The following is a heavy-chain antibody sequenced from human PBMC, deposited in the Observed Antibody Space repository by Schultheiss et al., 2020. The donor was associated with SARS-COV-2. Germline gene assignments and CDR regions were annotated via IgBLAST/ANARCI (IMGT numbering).Heavy chain of an antibody. V-gene: IGHV4-59*04. CDR3: AQTILGCSSTSCYSFDY. J-gene: IGHJ4*02. CDR1: GGSISSYY. Sequence: SETLSLTCTVSGGSISSYYWSWIRQPPGKGLEWIATISHSGTTSYNPSLKSRVTISSDTSKNQFSLKLSSVTAADTAVYYCAQTILGCSSTSCYSFDYWGQGTLVTVSS. CDR2: ISHSGTT. D-gene: IGHD2-2*02.